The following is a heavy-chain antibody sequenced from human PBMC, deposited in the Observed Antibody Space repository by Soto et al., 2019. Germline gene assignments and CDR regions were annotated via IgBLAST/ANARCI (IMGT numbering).Heavy chain of an antibody. CDR1: GFTFRTFT. CDR2: IIGGDGDK. Sequence: EVQLLEHGRQLVQPGESLRLSCAASGFTFRTFTMNWVRQAPGKGLEWVSGIIGGDGDKFYSDSVKGRFTISRDNSKDMLFLQMSSLRVDDTAVYYCAKDRDPDGIWTFDSWGQGTLVTVSS. D-gene: IGHD3-9*01. V-gene: IGHV3-23*01. J-gene: IGHJ5*01. CDR3: AKDRDPDGIWTFDS.